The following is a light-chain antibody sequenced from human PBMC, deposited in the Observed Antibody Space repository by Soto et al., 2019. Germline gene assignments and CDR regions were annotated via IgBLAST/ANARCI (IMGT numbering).Light chain of an antibody. CDR3: HQRNK. V-gene: IGKV3D-15*01. Sequence: EIVMTQSPATLSVSPGERATLSCRASQSVSNNLAWYQQKPGQAPRLLIYGASSRATGIPDRFSGSRSGTDFTLTISSLEPEDFGVYFCHQRNKFGQGTRLEIK. CDR1: QSVSNN. CDR2: GAS. J-gene: IGKJ5*01.